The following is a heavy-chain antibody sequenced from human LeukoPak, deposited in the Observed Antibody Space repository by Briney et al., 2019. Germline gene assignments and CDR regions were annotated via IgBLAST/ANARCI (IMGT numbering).Heavy chain of an antibody. CDR2: ISGSGGST. CDR3: ARDSYSSSSRDAFDI. J-gene: IGHJ3*02. D-gene: IGHD6-6*01. Sequence: GGSLRLSCAASGFTFSSYAMSWVRQAPGKGLEWVSAISGSGGSTYYADSVKGRFTISRDNSKNTLYLQMNSLRAEDTAVYYCARDSYSSSSRDAFDIWGQGTMVTVSS. CDR1: GFTFSSYA. V-gene: IGHV3-23*01.